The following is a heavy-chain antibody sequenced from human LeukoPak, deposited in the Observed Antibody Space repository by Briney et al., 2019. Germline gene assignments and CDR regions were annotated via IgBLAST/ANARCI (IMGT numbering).Heavy chain of an antibody. D-gene: IGHD4-17*01. V-gene: IGHV3-23*01. CDR3: AKERQTGDYFTSDY. CDR1: GFTFSSYT. J-gene: IGHJ4*02. CDR2: INGRGIT. Sequence: GGSLRLSCTASGFTFSSYTMSWVRQAPGEGLEWLSAINGRGITYYAGSVKGRFTISRDNSENTLYLQMNSLTVDDTAVYFCAKERQTGDYFTSDYWGQGTLVTVSS.